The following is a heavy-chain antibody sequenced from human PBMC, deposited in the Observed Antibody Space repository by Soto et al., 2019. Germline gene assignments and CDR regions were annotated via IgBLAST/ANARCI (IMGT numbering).Heavy chain of an antibody. J-gene: IGHJ6*02. CDR1: GGTFSSYS. CDR3: AAQCSRAAAGRYGMDV. CDR2: IIPICGTA. V-gene: IGHV1-69*06. Sequence: ASVKVSCKASGGTFSSYSIRWVRQAPGQGLEWMGGIIPICGTANYAQKFQGRVTITADKSTSTAYMELSSLRSEDTAVYYCAAQCSRAAAGRYGMDVWGQGTTVTVSS. D-gene: IGHD6-13*01.